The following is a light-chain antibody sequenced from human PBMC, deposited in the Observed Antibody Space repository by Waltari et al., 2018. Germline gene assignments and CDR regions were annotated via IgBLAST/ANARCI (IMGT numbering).Light chain of an antibody. CDR3: QTWGTGIQV. CDR2: VNSDGSH. CDR1: GEYSAYA. J-gene: IGLJ3*02. V-gene: IGLV4-69*01. Sequence: LVLTQSPSASASLGASVKLTCSLPGEYSAYAIAWHQQQPLKGPRYLLTVNSDGSHKKGDGSANRFSGSSSDLHRYRIISRLQSDVEADYFCQTWGTGIQVFGSGTTRTVL.